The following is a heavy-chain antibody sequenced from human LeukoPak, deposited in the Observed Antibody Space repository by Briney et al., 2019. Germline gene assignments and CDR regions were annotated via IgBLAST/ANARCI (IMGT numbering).Heavy chain of an antibody. J-gene: IGHJ4*02. CDR1: GFTFSSYS. D-gene: IGHD3-16*02. CDR2: ISSSSSYI. CDR3: AKGYDYVWGSYRYYFDY. Sequence: GGSLRLSCAASGFTFSSYSMNWVRQAPGKGLEWVSSISSSSSYIYYADSVKGRFTISRDNAKNTLYLQMNSLRAEDTAVYYCAKGYDYVWGSYRYYFDYWGQGTLVTVSS. V-gene: IGHV3-21*04.